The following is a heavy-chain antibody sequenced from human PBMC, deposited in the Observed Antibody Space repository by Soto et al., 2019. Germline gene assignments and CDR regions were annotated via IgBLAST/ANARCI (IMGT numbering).Heavy chain of an antibody. D-gene: IGHD3-10*01. CDR3: ARHNYGSGSTYFDY. V-gene: IGHV4-59*08. Sequence: ALSLTYTLPGGSISSYHWSSIRQTPGKGLEWIGYIYYSGSTNYNPSLKSRVTISVDTSKSQFSLKLNSMTAADTAVYYCARHNYGSGSTYFDYWGQGTLVTVSS. J-gene: IGHJ4*02. CDR1: GGSISSYH. CDR2: IYYSGST.